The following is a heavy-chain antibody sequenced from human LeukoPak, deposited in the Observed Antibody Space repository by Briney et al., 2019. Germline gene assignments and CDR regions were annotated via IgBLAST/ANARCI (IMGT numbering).Heavy chain of an antibody. Sequence: PGGSLRLSCAASGFTFSSYSMNWVRQAPGKGLEWVSSISSSSSYIYYADSVKGRFTISRDNAKNSLYLQMNSLRAEDTAVYYCASTAPLDSSGPTDYWGQGTLVTVSS. J-gene: IGHJ4*02. V-gene: IGHV3-21*01. D-gene: IGHD3-22*01. CDR3: ASTAPLDSSGPTDY. CDR2: ISSSSSYI. CDR1: GFTFSSYS.